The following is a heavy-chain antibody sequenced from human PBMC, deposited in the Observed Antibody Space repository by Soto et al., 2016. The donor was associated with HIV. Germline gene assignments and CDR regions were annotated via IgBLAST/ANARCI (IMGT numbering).Heavy chain of an antibody. CDR2: ISSRGDTI. CDR1: GFTFSSYA. V-gene: IGHV3-48*03. Sequence: EVQLVESGGGLVQPGGSLRLSCAVSGFTFSSYAMNWVRQAPGKGLEWVSYISSRGDTIYYGDSVKGRFTISRDNAKNSLFLQMNNLRADDTAVYYCSQMGGYCPDTTCRDFWGQG. D-gene: IGHD2-8*02. J-gene: IGHJ4*02. CDR3: SQMGGYCPDTTCRDF.